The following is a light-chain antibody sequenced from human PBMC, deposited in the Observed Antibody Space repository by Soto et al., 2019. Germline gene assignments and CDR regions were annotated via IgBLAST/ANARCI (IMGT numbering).Light chain of an antibody. Sequence: EIVLTQSPATLSVSPGERATLSCRASQSISSNLGWYQQTPGQAPRLLIYGASTRATGIPARFSGSGSGTEFTLTISSLQSEDSAVYYCQQYNTWPPLTFGQGTRLEI. CDR1: QSISSN. J-gene: IGKJ5*01. CDR3: QQYNTWPPLT. CDR2: GAS. V-gene: IGKV3-15*01.